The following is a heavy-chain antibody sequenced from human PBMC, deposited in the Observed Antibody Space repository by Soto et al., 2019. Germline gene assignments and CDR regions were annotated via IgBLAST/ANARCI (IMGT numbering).Heavy chain of an antibody. V-gene: IGHV4-34*01. CDR1: GGSFSGYY. D-gene: IGHD6-19*01. CDR3: AKTHGSGGHDLDY. CDR2: INHSGST. J-gene: IGHJ4*02. Sequence: QVQLQQWGAGLLKPSETLSLTCAVYGGSFSGYYWSWIRQPPGKGLEWIGEINHSGSTNYNPSLKSRVTISVDTSKNQFSLKLSSVTAADTAVYYCAKTHGSGGHDLDYWGQGTLVTVSS.